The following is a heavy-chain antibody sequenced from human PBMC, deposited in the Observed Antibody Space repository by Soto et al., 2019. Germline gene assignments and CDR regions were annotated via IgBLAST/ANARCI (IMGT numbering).Heavy chain of an antibody. Sequence: AASVKVSCKASGYTFTSYAMHWVRQAPGQKLEWMGKINAGNGKTKYSQKFQGRVTITRDTSASTAYMELSSLRSEDTAVYYCARPSPYSSGWYEDYYYGMDVWGQGTTVTVSS. V-gene: IGHV1-3*01. CDR2: INAGNGKT. J-gene: IGHJ6*02. CDR1: GYTFTSYA. CDR3: ARPSPYSSGWYEDYYYGMDV. D-gene: IGHD6-19*01.